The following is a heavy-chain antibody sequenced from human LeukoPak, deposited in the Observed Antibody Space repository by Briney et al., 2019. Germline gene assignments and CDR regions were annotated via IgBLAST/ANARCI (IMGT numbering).Heavy chain of an antibody. V-gene: IGHV4-39*07. CDR3: ARDGRGSGWELVFGANYYYYMDV. Sequence: KASETLSLTCTVSFGSVSSNSYFWGWIRQPPGKGLEWIGSISYSGSTYYNPSLKSRVTISTDTSKNQFSLKLRSVTAADTAVYYCARDGRGSGWELVFGANYYYYMDVWGKGTTVSVSS. J-gene: IGHJ6*03. CDR1: FGSVSSNSYF. D-gene: IGHD1-26*01. CDR2: ISYSGST.